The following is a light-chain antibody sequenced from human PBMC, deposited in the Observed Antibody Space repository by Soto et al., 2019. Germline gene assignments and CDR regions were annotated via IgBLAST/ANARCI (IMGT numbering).Light chain of an antibody. CDR1: ETVTNNY. V-gene: IGKV3-20*01. CDR2: GGS. CDR3: QPYCTSALT. J-gene: IGKJ5*01. Sequence: EIVLTQSPGTLSLSPGERATLSCRASETVTNNYLAWYQQKPGQPPRLLIHGGSIRDTAIPDRSSGRGSGTDFTLTNSRVQTEDFALYYCQPYCTSALTMGRGTRLEIK.